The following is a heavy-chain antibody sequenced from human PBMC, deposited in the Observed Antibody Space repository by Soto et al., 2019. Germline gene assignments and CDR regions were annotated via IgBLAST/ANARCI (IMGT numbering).Heavy chain of an antibody. CDR2: IYYSGST. D-gene: IGHD2-15*01. Sequence: SETLSLTCTVSGGSISSGGYYWSWIRQNPGKGLEWIGYIYYSGSTYYHTSLKSRVTISVDTSKNQFSLKLSSVTAADTAVYYCAREENCRGGTCYSEYFHHWGQGTLVTVSS. J-gene: IGHJ1*01. CDR1: GGSISSGGYY. V-gene: IGHV4-31*03. CDR3: AREENCRGGTCYSEYFHH.